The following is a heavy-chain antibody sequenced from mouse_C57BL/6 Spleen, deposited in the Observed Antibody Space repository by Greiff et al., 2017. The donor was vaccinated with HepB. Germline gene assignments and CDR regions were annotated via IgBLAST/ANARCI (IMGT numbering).Heavy chain of an antibody. CDR2: ISYDGSN. CDR3: ARYYGTWYFDV. D-gene: IGHD2-1*01. V-gene: IGHV3-6*01. J-gene: IGHJ1*03. CDR1: GYSITSGYY. Sequence: DSGPGLVKPSQSLSLTCSVTGYSITSGYYWNWIRQFPGNKLEWMGYISYDGSNNYNPSLKNRISITRDTSKNQFFLKLNSVTTEDTATYYCARYYGTWYFDVWGTGTTVTVSS.